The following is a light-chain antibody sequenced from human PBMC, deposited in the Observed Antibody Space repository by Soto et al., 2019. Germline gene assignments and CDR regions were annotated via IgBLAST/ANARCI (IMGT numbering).Light chain of an antibody. J-gene: IGLJ1*01. V-gene: IGLV2-14*01. CDR1: SGDIGSYNR. CDR2: EVT. Sequence: QSVLTQPASASGSPGQSITISCTGTSGDIGSYNRVSWYQQHPGKAPKLIIYEVTDRPSGVSNRFSGSKSGNAASLTISGLHAEDEAEYYCSSYTNINTRACVFGTGTKLTVL. CDR3: SSYTNINTRACV.